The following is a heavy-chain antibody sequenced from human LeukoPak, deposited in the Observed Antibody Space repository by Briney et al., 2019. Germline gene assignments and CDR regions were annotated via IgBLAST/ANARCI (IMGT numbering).Heavy chain of an antibody. J-gene: IGHJ4*02. D-gene: IGHD1-26*01. Sequence: SVKVSCKASGGTFSSYAISWVRQAPGQGLEWMGGFIPMFGTANYAQKFQGRVTITTDESTSTAYMELSSLRSEDTAVYYCAREFIVGEYYFDYWGQGTLVTVSS. CDR2: FIPMFGTA. V-gene: IGHV1-69*05. CDR3: AREFIVGEYYFDY. CDR1: GGTFSSYA.